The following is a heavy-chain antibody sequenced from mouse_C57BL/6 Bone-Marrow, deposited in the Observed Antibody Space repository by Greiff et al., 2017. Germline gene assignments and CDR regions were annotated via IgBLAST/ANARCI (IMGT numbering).Heavy chain of an antibody. Sequence: QVQLQQPGAELVKPGASVKLSCKASGYTFTSYWMQWVKQRPGQGLEWIGEIDTSDSYTNYNQKFKGKATLTVDTASSTAYMQLSSLTSEDSAVYNCASPNCGYFYYCGKGTTLTVAS. V-gene: IGHV1-50*01. J-gene: IGHJ2*01. CDR3: ASPNCGYFYY. D-gene: IGHD4-1*01. CDR2: IDTSDSYT. CDR1: GYTFTSYW.